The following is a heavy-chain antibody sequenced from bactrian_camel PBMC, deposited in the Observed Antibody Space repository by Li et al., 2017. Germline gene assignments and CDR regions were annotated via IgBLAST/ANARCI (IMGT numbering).Heavy chain of an antibody. D-gene: IGHD1*01. V-gene: IGHV3S55*01. CDR3: AAGFEAWPGGNSPDYTY. J-gene: IGHJ4*01. CDR1: GDTIGRYC. CDR2: IESDGST. Sequence: QLVESGGASVQAGGSLRLSCVASGDTIGRYCMGWFRQIPDKEREGVAGIESDGSTSYADSVKGRFTVSQDSAKNIRYLQMHCLKPEDTAMYYCAAGFEAWPGGNSPDYTYWGQGTQVTVS.